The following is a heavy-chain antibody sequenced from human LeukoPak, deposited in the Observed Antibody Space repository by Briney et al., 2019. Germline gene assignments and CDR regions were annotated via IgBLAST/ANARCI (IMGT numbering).Heavy chain of an antibody. J-gene: IGHJ3*02. CDR2: IYSGGST. CDR1: GFTFSSYS. CDR3: ARWGTSGYCSSTSCYAFDI. Sequence: GGSLRLSCAASGFTFSSYSMNWVRQAPGKGLEWVSVIYSGGSTYYADSVKGRFTISRDNSKNTLYLQMNSLRAEDTAVYYCARWGTSGYCSSTSCYAFDIWGQGTMVTVSS. V-gene: IGHV3-53*01. D-gene: IGHD2-2*01.